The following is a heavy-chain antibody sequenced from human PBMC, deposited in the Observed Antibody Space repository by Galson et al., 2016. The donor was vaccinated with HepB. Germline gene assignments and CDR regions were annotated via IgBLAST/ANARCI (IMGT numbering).Heavy chain of an antibody. CDR2: IIPVFGRT. J-gene: IGHJ4*02. CDR3: ARAADFWSGYFFEF. V-gene: IGHV1-69*06. CDR1: GGSFSSYA. D-gene: IGHD3-3*01. Sequence: SVKVSCKASGGSFSSYAFNWVRQAPGQGLEWVGGIIPVFGRTEYARKFQGRVTITADNSTSAAYMALTSVRSDDTAMYYCARAADFWSGYFFEFWGQGTLVAVSS.